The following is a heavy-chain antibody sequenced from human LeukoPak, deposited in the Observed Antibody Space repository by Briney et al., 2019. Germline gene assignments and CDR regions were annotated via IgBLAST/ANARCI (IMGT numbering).Heavy chain of an antibody. J-gene: IGHJ3*02. V-gene: IGHV3-21*01. CDR1: GFTFSSYS. CDR3: ARGLVLRYFDWLSEAFDI. CDR2: ISSSGSNI. Sequence: GGSLRLSCAASGFTFSSYSMNWVRQAPGKGLEWVSSISSSGSNIYYADSVKGRFTISRDNAKNSLYLQMNSLRAEDTAVYYCARGLVLRYFDWLSEAFDIWGQGTMVTVSS. D-gene: IGHD3-9*01.